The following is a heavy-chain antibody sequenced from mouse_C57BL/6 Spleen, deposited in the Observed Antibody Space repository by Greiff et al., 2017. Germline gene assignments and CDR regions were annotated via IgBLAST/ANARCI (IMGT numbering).Heavy chain of an antibody. J-gene: IGHJ4*01. Sequence: VQVVESGPELVKPGASVKISCKASGYAFSSSWMNWVKQRPGKGLEWIGRIYPGDGDTNYNGKFKGKATLTADKSSSTAYMQLSSLTSEDSAVYFCAGYYYGSSYRAMDYWGQGTSVTVSS. D-gene: IGHD1-1*01. CDR2: IYPGDGDT. V-gene: IGHV1-82*01. CDR3: AGYYYGSSYRAMDY. CDR1: GYAFSSSW.